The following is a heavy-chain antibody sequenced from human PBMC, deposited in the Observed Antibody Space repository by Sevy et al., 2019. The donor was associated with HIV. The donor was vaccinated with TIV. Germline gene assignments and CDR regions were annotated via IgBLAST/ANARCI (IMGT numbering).Heavy chain of an antibody. CDR1: GLTFSSYA. V-gene: IGHV3-64D*06. CDR2: ISSNGGST. CDR3: VKELGYCSSTSCLKYYYYYMDV. J-gene: IGHJ6*03. D-gene: IGHD2-2*01. Sequence: GGSLRLSCSASGLTFSSYAMHWVRQAPGKGLEYVSAISSNGGSTYYADSVKGRFTISRDNSKNTLYLQMSSLRAEDTAVYYCVKELGYCSSTSCLKYYYYYMDVWGKGTTVTVSS.